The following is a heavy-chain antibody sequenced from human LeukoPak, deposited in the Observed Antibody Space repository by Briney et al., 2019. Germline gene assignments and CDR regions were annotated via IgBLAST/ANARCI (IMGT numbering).Heavy chain of an antibody. V-gene: IGHV1-8*01. CDR3: AVHLPGDYLDP. CDR2: MNPDSGNT. Sequence: AAVKVSCKASGYTFTIYDINWVRQAAGQGLEWMGWMNPDSGNTDFAQKFQGRVTMTRNTSISTAYMELSSLTSEDTAVYYCAVHLPGDYLDPWGQGTLVTVSS. D-gene: IGHD4-17*01. J-gene: IGHJ5*02. CDR1: GYTFTIYD.